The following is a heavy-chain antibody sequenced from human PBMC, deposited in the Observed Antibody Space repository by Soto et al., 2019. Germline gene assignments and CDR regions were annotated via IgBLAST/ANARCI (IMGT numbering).Heavy chain of an antibody. V-gene: IGHV4-59*08. J-gene: IGHJ4*02. CDR3: ARLGGYYQAFDS. D-gene: IGHD3-22*01. CDR2: IYYTGTT. CDR1: GGSIRDYC. Sequence: SETLSLTCTVSGGSIRDYCWGWIRQSPGKGLEWIGYIYYTGTTKYNPSLKSRVTISVDSSKHQFSLKLDSVTAADTAVYYCARLGGYYQAFDSWGRGTLVTVSS.